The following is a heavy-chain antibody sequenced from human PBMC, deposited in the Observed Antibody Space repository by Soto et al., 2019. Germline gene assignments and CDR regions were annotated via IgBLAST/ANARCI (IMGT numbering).Heavy chain of an antibody. D-gene: IGHD6-13*01. CDR1: GFTFSSYA. Sequence: GGSLKPPCAAPGFTFSSYAMSWVRQAPGKGLEWVSAISGSGGSTYYADSVKGRFTISRDNSKNTLYLQMNSLRAEDTAVYYCAKGAAGTSPYYFDYWGQGTLVTVSS. CDR3: AKGAAGTSPYYFDY. V-gene: IGHV3-23*01. CDR2: ISGSGGST. J-gene: IGHJ4*02.